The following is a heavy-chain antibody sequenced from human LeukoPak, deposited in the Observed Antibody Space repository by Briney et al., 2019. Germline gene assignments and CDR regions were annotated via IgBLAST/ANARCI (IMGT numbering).Heavy chain of an antibody. D-gene: IGHD1-26*01. Sequence: ASVTVSCKASGGTFSSYAISWVRQAPGQGLEWMGGIIPIFGTANYAQKFQGRVTITADESTSTAYMELSSLRSGDTAVYYCARIFMGNDAFDIWGQGTMVTVSS. CDR3: ARIFMGNDAFDI. CDR1: GGTFSSYA. V-gene: IGHV1-69*13. J-gene: IGHJ3*02. CDR2: IIPIFGTA.